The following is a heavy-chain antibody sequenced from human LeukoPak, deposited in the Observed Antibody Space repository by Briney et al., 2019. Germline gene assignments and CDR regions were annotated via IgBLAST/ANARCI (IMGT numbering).Heavy chain of an antibody. CDR3: ARGAGVGSYVPFDL. CDR1: GFTFSSYS. J-gene: IGHJ4*02. CDR2: ISNTGDHI. Sequence: GGSLRLSCAASGFTFSSYSMNWVRQAPGRGLEWVSSISNTGDHIYYADSLQGRFTISRDNAKNSLFLQMDSLRVDDTAVYYCARGAGVGSYVPFDLWGLGTLVAVSS. D-gene: IGHD3-16*01. V-gene: IGHV3-21*01.